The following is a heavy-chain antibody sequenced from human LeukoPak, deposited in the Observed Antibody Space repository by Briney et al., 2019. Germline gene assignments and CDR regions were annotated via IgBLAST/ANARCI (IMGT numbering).Heavy chain of an antibody. CDR1: GYSISSGHF. V-gene: IGHV4-38-2*02. CDR3: ASVGGGSPY. Sequence: SETLSLTCTVSGYSISSGHFWSRIRPPPGKGLEWIGSIYGSGTTYYDPPLRSRVSISADTSKNHFSLELSSVTAADTAVYYCASVGGGSPYWGQGTLVTVSS. J-gene: IGHJ4*02. CDR2: IYGSGTT. D-gene: IGHD3-16*01.